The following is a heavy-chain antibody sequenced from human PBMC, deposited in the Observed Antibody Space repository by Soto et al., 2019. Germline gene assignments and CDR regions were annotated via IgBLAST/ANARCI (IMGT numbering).Heavy chain of an antibody. CDR1: GFTFSNAW. V-gene: IGHV3-15*01. Sequence: GGSLRLSCAASGFTFSNAWMSCVRQAPGKGLEWVGRIKSKTDGGTTDYAAPVKGRFTISRDDSKNTLYLQMNSLKTEDTAVYYCTTHRLLCFGYGAHGVEHWGQGRRFTVLS. D-gene: IGHD3-10*01. CDR3: TTHRLLCFGYGAHGVEH. J-gene: IGHJ4*02. CDR2: IKSKTDGGTT.